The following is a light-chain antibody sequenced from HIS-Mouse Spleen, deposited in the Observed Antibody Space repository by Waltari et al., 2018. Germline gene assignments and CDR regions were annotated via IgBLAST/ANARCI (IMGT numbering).Light chain of an antibody. CDR1: ALPKQY. CDR2: KDS. V-gene: IGLV3-25*03. CDR3: QSADSSGTYVV. Sequence: SYELTQPPSVSVSPGQTARITCSGDALPKQYAYWYQQKPGQAPVLVICKDSERPSGIPKRFSGSSSGTTVTLTISGVQAEDEADYYCQSADSSGTYVVFGGGTKLTIL. J-gene: IGLJ2*01.